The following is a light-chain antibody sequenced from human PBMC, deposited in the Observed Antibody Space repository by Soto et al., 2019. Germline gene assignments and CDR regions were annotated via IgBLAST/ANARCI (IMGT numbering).Light chain of an antibody. CDR2: AAS. CDR1: QDIGND. V-gene: IGKV1-16*02. J-gene: IGKJ5*01. CDR3: QQYNIYPT. Sequence: DIQMTQSPSSLSASVGDRVTITCRASQDIGNDLAWFQQKPGEAPKSLIYAASSLLSGVPSKFSGSGSGTDFTLTISSLQPEDFATYYCQQYNIYPTFGQGTRLEI.